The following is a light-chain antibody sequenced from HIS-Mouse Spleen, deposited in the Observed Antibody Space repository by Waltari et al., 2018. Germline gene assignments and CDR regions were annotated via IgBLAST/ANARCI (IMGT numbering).Light chain of an antibody. CDR3: YSTDSSGNHRV. V-gene: IGLV3-10*01. CDR2: EDS. CDR1: ALPKKH. J-gene: IGLJ2*01. Sequence: SYELTQPPSVSVSPGQTARITCSGDALPKKHAYWYQKKSGQAPVLVLYEDSKRPSGIPERFSGSSSGTMATLTISGAQVEDEADYYCYSTDSSGNHRVFGGGTKLTVL.